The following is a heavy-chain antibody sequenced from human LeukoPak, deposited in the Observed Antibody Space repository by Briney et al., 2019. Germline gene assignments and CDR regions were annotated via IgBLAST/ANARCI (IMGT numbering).Heavy chain of an antibody. D-gene: IGHD5-24*01. CDR1: GFTFSSYA. CDR2: ISYDGSNK. J-gene: IGHJ4*02. V-gene: IGHV3-30-3*01. Sequence: GGSLRLSCAASGFTFSSYAMHWVRQAPGKGLEWVAVISYDGSNKYYADSVKGRFTISRDNSKNTLYLQMNSLRAEDTAVYYCARVGDGYNLDYWGQGTLVTVSS. CDR3: ARVGDGYNLDY.